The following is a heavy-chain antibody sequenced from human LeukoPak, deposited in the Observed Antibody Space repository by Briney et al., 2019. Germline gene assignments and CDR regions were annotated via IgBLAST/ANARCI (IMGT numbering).Heavy chain of an antibody. CDR3: ARRSRLHIVDAATAVAY. CDR1: GGSFSGYY. CDR2: INHSGST. V-gene: IGHV4-34*01. J-gene: IGHJ4*02. D-gene: IGHD2-15*01. Sequence: SEPLSLTCAVYGGSFSGYYWSWIRQPPGKGLQWIGDINHSGSTNYNPSLKSRVTISLDTSKNQFSLKLSSVTAADTAVYYCARRSRLHIVDAATAVAYWGQGTLVTVSS.